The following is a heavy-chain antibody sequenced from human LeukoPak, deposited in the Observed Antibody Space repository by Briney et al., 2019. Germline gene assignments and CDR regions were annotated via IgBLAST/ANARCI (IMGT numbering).Heavy chain of an antibody. Sequence: PGGSLRLSCAASGFTFSNYWMSWVRQAPGKGLEWVATIKQDGSDQFYVDSVKGRFTISRDNTKNSLFLQMNSLRAEDTAVYYCARKGRDCSGGTCYSWFDYWGQGTLVTVSS. CDR1: GFTFSNYW. J-gene: IGHJ4*02. V-gene: IGHV3-7*01. CDR2: IKQDGSDQ. CDR3: ARKGRDCSGGTCYSWFDY. D-gene: IGHD2-15*01.